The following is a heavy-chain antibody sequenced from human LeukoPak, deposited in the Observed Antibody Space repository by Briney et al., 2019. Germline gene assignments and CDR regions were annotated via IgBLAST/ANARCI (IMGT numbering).Heavy chain of an antibody. CDR2: IYTSGST. J-gene: IGHJ4*02. V-gene: IGHV4-4*07. Sequence: HSETLSLTCTVSGGSMSSYYWSWIRQPAGKGLEWIGRIYTSGSTDYNPSLKSRVTMSVDTSKNQFSLKLSSVTAADTAVYYCAKTGEGGTYSSGWYGHYYFDYWGQGTLVTVSS. CDR1: GGSMSSYY. D-gene: IGHD6-19*01. CDR3: AKTGEGGTYSSGWYGHYYFDY.